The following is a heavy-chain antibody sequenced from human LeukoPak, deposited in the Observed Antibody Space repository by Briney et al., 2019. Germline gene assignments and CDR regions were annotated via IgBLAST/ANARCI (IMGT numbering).Heavy chain of an antibody. J-gene: IGHJ4*02. CDR1: GYTFTSYD. Sequence: ASVKVSCKASGYTFTSYDINWVRQATGQGLEWMGWMNPNSGNTGYAQKFQGRVTMTRNTSISTAYMELSSLRSEDTAVYYCATYLLRLGELSLGGFPFDYWGQGTLVTVSS. V-gene: IGHV1-8*01. CDR3: ATYLLRLGELSLGGFPFDY. D-gene: IGHD3-16*02. CDR2: MNPNSGNT.